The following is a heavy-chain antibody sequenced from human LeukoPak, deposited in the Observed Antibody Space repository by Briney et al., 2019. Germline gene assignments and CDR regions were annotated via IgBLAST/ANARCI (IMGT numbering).Heavy chain of an antibody. CDR3: ARDRGIAAACFDP. D-gene: IGHD6-13*01. V-gene: IGHV4-59*01. CDR2: IYYSGST. Sequence: PSEALSLTCTVSGGSTSSYYWSWIRQPPGKGLEWIGYIYYSGSTNYNPSLKSRVTISVDTSKNQFSLKLSSVTAADTAVYYCARDRGIAAACFDPWGQGTLVTVSS. J-gene: IGHJ5*02. CDR1: GGSTSSYY.